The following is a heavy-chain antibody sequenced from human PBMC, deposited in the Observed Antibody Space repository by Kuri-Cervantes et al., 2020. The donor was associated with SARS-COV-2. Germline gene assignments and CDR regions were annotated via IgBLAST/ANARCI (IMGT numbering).Heavy chain of an antibody. J-gene: IGHJ4*02. V-gene: IGHV3-21*04. CDR2: IGNSGYS. D-gene: IGHD4-17*01. Sequence: GGSLRLSCAASGFTFSSYSMNWVCQAPGKGLEWVSSIGNSGYSHYADSLKGRFTISRDNAKNSLYLQMDNLTPDDTAFYFCARTPVTTLVFDFWGQGVLVTVSS. CDR3: ARTPVTTLVFDF. CDR1: GFTFSSYS.